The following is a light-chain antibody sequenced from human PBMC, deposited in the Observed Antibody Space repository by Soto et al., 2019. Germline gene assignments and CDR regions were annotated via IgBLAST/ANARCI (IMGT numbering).Light chain of an antibody. CDR1: QSLLHSNGYNY. CDR3: MQALQTPPWT. V-gene: IGKV2-28*01. CDR2: FGS. J-gene: IGKJ1*01. Sequence: DIVMTQSPLSLPVTPGEPASISCRSSQSLLHSNGYNYLDWYLQKPGQSPQLLIYFGSNRASGVPDRFSGSGSGTDFTLKIRRVEAEDVGVYCCMQALQTPPWTFCQGTKVEI.